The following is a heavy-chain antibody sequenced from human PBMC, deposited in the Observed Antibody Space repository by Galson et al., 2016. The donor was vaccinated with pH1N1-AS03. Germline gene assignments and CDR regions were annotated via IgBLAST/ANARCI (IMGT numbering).Heavy chain of an antibody. Sequence: SVKVSCKASGGTITAFSFSWVRQAPGQGLEWLGGIIPMSGTTVYTQSFRDRVTITADKSATAVFMEMRSLKSEDTAVYYCARGQECSRPSCSLRIYYYPMDVWGHGTTVTVSS. D-gene: IGHD2-2*01. CDR2: IIPMSGTT. V-gene: IGHV1-69*06. CDR1: GGTITAFS. J-gene: IGHJ6*02. CDR3: ARGQECSRPSCSLRIYYYPMDV.